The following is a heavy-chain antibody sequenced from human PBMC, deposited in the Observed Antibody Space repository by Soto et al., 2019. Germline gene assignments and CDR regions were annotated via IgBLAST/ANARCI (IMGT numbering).Heavy chain of an antibody. CDR1: GGSISSGGYY. D-gene: IGHD3-3*02. J-gene: IGHJ5*02. CDR2: IYYSGST. CDR3: ARFPRTFGVDYNWFDP. Sequence: PSDTLSLTCTVSGGSISSGGYYWSWIRQHPGKGLEWIGYIYYSGSTYYNPSLKSRVTISVDTSKNQFSLKLSSVTAADTAVYYCARFPRTFGVDYNWFDPWGQGTLVTVSS. V-gene: IGHV4-31*03.